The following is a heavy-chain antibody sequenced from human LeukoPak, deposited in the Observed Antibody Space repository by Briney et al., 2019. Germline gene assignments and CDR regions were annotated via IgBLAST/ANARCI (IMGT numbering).Heavy chain of an antibody. V-gene: IGHV4-39*01. CDR2: IYYSGST. Sequence: PSETLSLTCTVSGGSISSSSYYWGWIRQPPGKGLEWIGSIYYSGSTYYHPSLKSRVTISVDTSKNQFSLKLSSVTVADTAVYDCARGRRYYYDSSGYSTHYYYYGMDGWGQGTTVTVCS. D-gene: IGHD3-22*01. CDR3: ARGRRYYYDSSGYSTHYYYYGMDG. J-gene: IGHJ6*02. CDR1: GGSISSSSYY.